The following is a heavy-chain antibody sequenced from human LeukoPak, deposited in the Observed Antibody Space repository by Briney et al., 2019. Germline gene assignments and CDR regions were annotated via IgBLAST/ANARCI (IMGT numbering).Heavy chain of an antibody. D-gene: IGHD3-22*01. CDR3: WAYDSSGYYSENYFEY. Sequence: GGSLRLSCAASGLTFSSYEINWVRQAPGKGLEWISYISSSGATTYYADHVKGRFTTSRDNAKNSLVLQMSSLSAEDTAVYYCWAYDSSGYYSENYFEYWGQGTLVTVSS. CDR2: ISSSGATT. J-gene: IGHJ4*02. CDR1: GLTFSSYE. V-gene: IGHV3-48*03.